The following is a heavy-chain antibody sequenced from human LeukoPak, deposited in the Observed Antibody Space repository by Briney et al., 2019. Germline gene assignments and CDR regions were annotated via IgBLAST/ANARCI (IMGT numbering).Heavy chain of an antibody. D-gene: IGHD2-21*01. CDR1: GGSISSYY. CDR2: IYYSGST. Sequence: SETLSLTCTVSGGSISSYYWSWIRQPPGKGLEWIGYIYYSGSTNYNPSLKSRVTISVDTSKNQFSLKLSSVTAADTAVYYCARTVRMIAMRVWGQGITVIVSS. J-gene: IGHJ6*02. V-gene: IGHV4-59*08. CDR3: ARTVRMIAMRV.